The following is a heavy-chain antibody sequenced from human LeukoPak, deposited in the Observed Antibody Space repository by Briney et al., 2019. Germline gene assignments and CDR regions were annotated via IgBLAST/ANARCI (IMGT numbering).Heavy chain of an antibody. CDR1: GFTFSSYA. J-gene: IGHJ4*02. CDR2: ISGSGGNT. D-gene: IGHD3-10*01. Sequence: PGGSLRLSCAASGFTFSSYARTWVRQAPGKGLEWVSGISGSGGNTYYPDSVRGRFTISRDNSKNTLSLQMNSLRAEDTAVYYCAKEHYGSGMTTFDYWGQGTLVTVSS. V-gene: IGHV3-23*01. CDR3: AKEHYGSGMTTFDY.